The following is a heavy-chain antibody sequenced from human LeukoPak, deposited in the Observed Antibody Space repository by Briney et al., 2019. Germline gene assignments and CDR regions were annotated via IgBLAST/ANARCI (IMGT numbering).Heavy chain of an antibody. V-gene: IGHV3-30*18. D-gene: IGHD1-14*01. CDR3: AKELAYRALDY. J-gene: IGHJ4*02. CDR1: GFTFSSYG. CDR2: ISYDGSNK. Sequence: GGSLRLSCAASGFTFSSYGMHWVRQAPGKGLEWVAVISYDGSNKYYADSVKGRFTISRDNSKNTLYLQMNSLRAEDTAVYYCAKELAYRALDYWGQGTLVTVSS.